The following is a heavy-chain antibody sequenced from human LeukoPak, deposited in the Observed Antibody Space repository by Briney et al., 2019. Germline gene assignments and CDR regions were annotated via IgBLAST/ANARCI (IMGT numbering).Heavy chain of an antibody. D-gene: IGHD1-26*01. Sequence: ASVKVSCKASGYSFTNYHMHWVRQAPGQGLEWLGIINPGNGDTVYAQRFQGRVAMTRDTSTTTVYMDLSSLRAEDTAVYYCARVWELSFDYWGQGTLVTVSS. J-gene: IGHJ4*02. V-gene: IGHV1-46*01. CDR2: INPGNGDT. CDR3: ARVWELSFDY. CDR1: GYSFTNYH.